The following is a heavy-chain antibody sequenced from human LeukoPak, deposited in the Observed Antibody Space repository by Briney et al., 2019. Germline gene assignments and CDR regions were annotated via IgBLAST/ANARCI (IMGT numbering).Heavy chain of an antibody. CDR2: INAGNGDT. Sequence: ASVKVSCKASGYSFTSYAIHWVRQAPGQRLEWMGWINAGNGDTKYSQKFQDRVTITRDTSANTAYMELSSLRSEDTAVYYCARGASSSLTFLYFDYWGQGTLVTVSS. CDR1: GYSFTSYA. V-gene: IGHV1-3*01. J-gene: IGHJ4*02. D-gene: IGHD6-13*01. CDR3: ARGASSSLTFLYFDY.